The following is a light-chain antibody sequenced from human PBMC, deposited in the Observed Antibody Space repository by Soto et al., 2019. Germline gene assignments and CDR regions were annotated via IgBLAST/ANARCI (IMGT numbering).Light chain of an antibody. CDR3: QQSSSSPWT. CDR2: GAS. CDR1: QSVSRNY. J-gene: IGKJ1*01. V-gene: IGKV3-20*01. Sequence: EIVLTQSPGTLSLSPGERATLSCRASQSVSRNYLVWYQQKPGQAPRLLIYGASSSATGIPDRFSGSGSGTDFTLTISKLEPEDFAVYYCQQSSSSPWTFGQGTKVEIK.